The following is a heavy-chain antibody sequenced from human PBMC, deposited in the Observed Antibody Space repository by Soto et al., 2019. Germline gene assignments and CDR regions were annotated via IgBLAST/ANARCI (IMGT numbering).Heavy chain of an antibody. J-gene: IGHJ4*02. Sequence: QVQLQESGPGLVKPSQTLSLTCTVSGVSISSGGYYWGWIRQHPGKGLEWIGNIYYSGRTYYNPSLKSRVIMSVHTSKPHFYLKLSSVTAADTAMYYCETVIGGDSEYHFDYWGQGTLVTVSS. CDR3: ETVIGGDSEYHFDY. D-gene: IGHD4-17*01. CDR1: GVSISSGGYY. V-gene: IGHV4-31*03. CDR2: IYYSGRT.